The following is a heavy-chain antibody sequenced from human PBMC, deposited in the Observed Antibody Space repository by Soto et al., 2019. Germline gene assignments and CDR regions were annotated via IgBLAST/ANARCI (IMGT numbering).Heavy chain of an antibody. J-gene: IGHJ4*02. D-gene: IGHD5-12*01. CDR2: IYYSGIT. CDR1: GVSISNSSYY. Sequence: LSLTCTVSGVSISNSSYYWGWIRRPPGKGLEWIGTIYYSGITYYNPSLKSRVTISRDNSKNTLYLQMSSLSADDTAVYYCVKSRGGNNFDFFDWGQGALVTVSS. V-gene: IGHV4-39*01. CDR3: VKSRGGNNFDFFD.